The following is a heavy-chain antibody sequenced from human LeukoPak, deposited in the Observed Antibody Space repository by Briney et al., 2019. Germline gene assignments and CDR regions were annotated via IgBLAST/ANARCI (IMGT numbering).Heavy chain of an antibody. Sequence: SVKVSCKASGGTFSSYAISWVRQAPGQGLEWMGGIIPIFGTANYAQKFQGRVTITTDESTSTAYMELSSLRSEDTAVYYCARGALVVVPAAISSAYYMDVWGKRTTVTVSS. J-gene: IGHJ6*03. CDR1: GGTFSSYA. CDR3: ARGALVVVPAAISSAYYMDV. CDR2: IIPIFGTA. V-gene: IGHV1-69*05. D-gene: IGHD2-2*01.